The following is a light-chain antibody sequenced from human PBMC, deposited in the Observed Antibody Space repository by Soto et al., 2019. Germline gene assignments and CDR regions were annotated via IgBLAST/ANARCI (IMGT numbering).Light chain of an antibody. Sequence: QSALTQPPSASGSPGQSVTISCTGNSNDVGHSSFISWYQQHPGKGPKLIIYEVSKRPSGVPDRFSGSKSGNTASLSVSGLQAEDEADYYCCSYAGSYTVVFGGGTKLTVL. V-gene: IGLV2-8*01. CDR2: EVS. CDR1: SNDVGHSSF. CDR3: CSYAGSYTVV. J-gene: IGLJ2*01.